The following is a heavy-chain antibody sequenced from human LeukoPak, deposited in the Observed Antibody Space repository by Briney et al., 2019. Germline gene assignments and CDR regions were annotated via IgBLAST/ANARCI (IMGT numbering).Heavy chain of an antibody. CDR3: ARDRDSYETGGSPFDY. V-gene: IGHV3-30*03. CDR2: ISFDGTDI. CDR1: EVSFKSYG. Sequence: GGSLRLSCAASEVSFKSYGMHWGRRAPGRGLEWRAVISFDGTDIYYADSVEGRFTIPRDNSKNTLYLRMNSLREEDTAVYFCARDRDSYETGGSPFDYWGQGTLVTVSS. D-gene: IGHD3-22*01. J-gene: IGHJ4*02.